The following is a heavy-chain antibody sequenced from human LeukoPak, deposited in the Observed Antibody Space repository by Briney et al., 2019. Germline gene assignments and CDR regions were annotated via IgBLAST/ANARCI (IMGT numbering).Heavy chain of an antibody. CDR2: INHSGST. CDR1: GGSFSGYY. CDR3: AKDLRGGNSPEDYWYFDL. V-gene: IGHV4-34*01. D-gene: IGHD4-23*01. Sequence: SETLSLTCAVYGGSFSGYYWSWIRQPPGKGLEWIGEINHSGSTNYNPSLKSRVTISVDTSKNQFSLKLSSVTAADTAVYYCAKDLRGGNSPEDYWYFDLWGRGTLVTVSS. J-gene: IGHJ2*01.